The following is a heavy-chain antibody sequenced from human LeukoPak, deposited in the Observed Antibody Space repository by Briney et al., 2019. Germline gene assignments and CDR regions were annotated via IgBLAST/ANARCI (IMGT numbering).Heavy chain of an antibody. CDR3: ARAYCNGDTCYHSRGRFDP. D-gene: IGHD2-15*01. CDR1: GDSVSSNSAA. V-gene: IGHV6-1*01. J-gene: IGHJ5*02. Sequence: SQTLSLTCAISGDSVSSNSAAWNWIRQSPSRGLEWLGRTYYRSKWYNDYAVSVKSRITINPDTSKNQFSLKLSSVTAADTAVYYCARAYCNGDTCYHSRGRFDPWGQGTLLTVSS. CDR2: TYYRSKWYN.